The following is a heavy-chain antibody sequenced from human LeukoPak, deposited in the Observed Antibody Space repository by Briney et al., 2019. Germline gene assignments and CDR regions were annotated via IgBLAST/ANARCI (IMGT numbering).Heavy chain of an antibody. CDR2: INPNSGGT. J-gene: IGHJ6*02. D-gene: IGHD3-9*01. CDR3: ARGGRDILTGYYTDFYYGMDV. Sequence: GASVKVSCEASGYTFTGYYMHWVRQAPGQGLEWMGRINPNSGGTNYAQKFQDRVTMTRDTSISTAYMELSRLRSDDTAVYYCARGGRDILTGYYTDFYYGMDVWGQGTTVTVSS. CDR1: GYTFTGYY. V-gene: IGHV1-2*06.